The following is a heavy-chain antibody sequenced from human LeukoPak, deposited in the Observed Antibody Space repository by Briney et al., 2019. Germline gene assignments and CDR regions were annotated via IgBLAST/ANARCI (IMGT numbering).Heavy chain of an antibody. CDR3: AKGSSSWHGSPFDI. CDR1: GFTFSNVW. CDR2: IKRKTEGEST. D-gene: IGHD6-13*01. Sequence: GGSLRLSCAASGFTFSNVWMTWVRQAPGKGLEWVGRIKRKTEGESTDYAAPVKGRFTISRDDSKNTLYLQMNSLRTEDTAVYYCAKGSSSWHGSPFDIWGQGTMVTVSS. J-gene: IGHJ3*02. V-gene: IGHV3-15*01.